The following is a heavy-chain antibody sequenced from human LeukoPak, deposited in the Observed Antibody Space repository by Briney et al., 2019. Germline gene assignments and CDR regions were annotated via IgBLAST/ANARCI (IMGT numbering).Heavy chain of an antibody. V-gene: IGHV4-38-2*02. J-gene: IGHJ5*02. D-gene: IGHD3-10*01. CDR2: IYHSGYT. CDR3: ARSGTYYNNWFDP. Sequence: SETLSLTCTVSGYSISSGYYWSWIRQSPGRGLEWIGSIYHSGYTYYNPSLKSRVTISVDTSKNQFSLKLNSVTAADTAVYYCARSGTYYNNWFDPWGQGTLVTVSS. CDR1: GYSISSGYY.